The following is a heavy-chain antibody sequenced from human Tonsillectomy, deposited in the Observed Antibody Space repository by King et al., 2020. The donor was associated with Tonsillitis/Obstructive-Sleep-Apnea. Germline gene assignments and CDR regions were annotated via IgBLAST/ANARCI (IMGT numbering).Heavy chain of an antibody. CDR1: GFTFSSYA. V-gene: IGHV3-64D*06. Sequence: VQLVESGGGLVQPGGSLRISCSASGFTFSSYAMHWVRQAPGKGLEYVSAISSNGGSTYYADSVKGRFTISRDNSKNTLYLQMSSLRAEDTAVYYCVTNGGCSSTSCYFYYYYMDVWGKGTTVTVSS. D-gene: IGHD2-2*01. CDR3: VTNGGCSSTSCYFYYYYMDV. J-gene: IGHJ6*03. CDR2: ISSNGGST.